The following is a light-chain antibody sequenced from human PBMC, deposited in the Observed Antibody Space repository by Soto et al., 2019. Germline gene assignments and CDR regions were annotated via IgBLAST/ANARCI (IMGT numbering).Light chain of an antibody. CDR1: SSDVGGYKF. J-gene: IGLJ1*01. V-gene: IGLV2-14*01. CDR3: SSFTTTTSLGL. CDR2: EVS. Sequence: QSVLTQPASVSGSPGQSITISCTGGSSDVGGYKFVSWYQQHPDTAPKLILYEVSHRPSGVSSRFTGSKSGDTASLTISGLQPEDEADYYCSSFTTTTSLGLFGTGTKSPS.